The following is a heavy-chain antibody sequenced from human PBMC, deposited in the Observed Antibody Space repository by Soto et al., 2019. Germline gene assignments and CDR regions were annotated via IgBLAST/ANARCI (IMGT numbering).Heavy chain of an antibody. V-gene: IGHV4-39*01. J-gene: IGHJ4*02. D-gene: IGHD2-21*02. CDR3: ARLAYCGTDCYVLDY. CDR1: GGSISGGTYY. Sequence: SETLSLTCTVSGGSISGGTYYWGWIRQPPGKGLEWIGSIYYSGSTYYNPSLKSRVTISVDTSKNQFSLKLSSVTAADTAVYYCARLAYCGTDCYVLDYWGQGALVTVSS. CDR2: IYYSGST.